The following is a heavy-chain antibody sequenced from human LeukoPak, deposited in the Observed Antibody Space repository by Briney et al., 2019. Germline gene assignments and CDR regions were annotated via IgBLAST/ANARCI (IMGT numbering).Heavy chain of an antibody. J-gene: IGHJ6*03. D-gene: IGHD3-3*01. CDR1: GFTFSSYW. Sequence: GGSLRLSCAASGFTFSSYWMHWVRQAPGKGLVWVSRINTDGSSTSYADSVKGRFTISRDNAKNTLYLQMNSLRAEDTAVYYCARGGGMTIFGVVPDYYYYYMDVWGKGTTVTVSS. V-gene: IGHV3-74*01. CDR3: ARGGGMTIFGVVPDYYYYYMDV. CDR2: INTDGSST.